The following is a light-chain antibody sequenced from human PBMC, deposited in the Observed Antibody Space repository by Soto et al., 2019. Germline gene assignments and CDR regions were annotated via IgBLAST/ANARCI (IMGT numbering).Light chain of an antibody. CDR1: QSIHTS. J-gene: IGKJ5*01. CDR2: DST. CDR3: QQRNVWPPIT. V-gene: IGKV3-11*01. Sequence: EIVLAQSPATLSLSPGERATLSCRASQSIHTSLAWYQQKSGKPPRLVIYDSTLRANGVPDRFGGSRSGTEFTLTINSLEPEDFAVYYCQQRNVWPPITFGQGTRLEIK.